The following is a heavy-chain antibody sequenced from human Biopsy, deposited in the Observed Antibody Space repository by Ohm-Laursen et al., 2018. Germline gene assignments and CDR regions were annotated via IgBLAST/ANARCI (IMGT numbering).Heavy chain of an antibody. CDR2: IYYSGST. CDR3: ARVGAGAPSIDYFDY. D-gene: IGHD1-26*01. CDR1: GGSIGSFF. V-gene: IGHV4-59*01. J-gene: IGHJ4*02. Sequence: PSQTLSLTCTVSGGSIGSFFWSWIRQPPGKGPEWIGYIYYSGSTNYNPSLRSRVTISVDRSKNQFSLELSSVTAADTAVYYCARVGAGAPSIDYFDYWGQGALVTVSS.